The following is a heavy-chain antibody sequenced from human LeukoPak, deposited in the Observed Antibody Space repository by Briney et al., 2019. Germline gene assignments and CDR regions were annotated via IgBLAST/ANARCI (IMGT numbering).Heavy chain of an antibody. CDR3: ARAPESSHIAGNWFDP. V-gene: IGHV4-59*01. CDR1: GGSISSYY. J-gene: IGHJ5*02. D-gene: IGHD6-13*01. CDR2: IYYSGST. Sequence: SETLSLTCTVSGGSISSYYWSWIRQPPGKELEWFGYIYYSGSTNYNPSLKSRVTISVDTSKNQFSLKLSSVTAADTAVYYRARAPESSHIAGNWFDPWGQGTLVTVSS.